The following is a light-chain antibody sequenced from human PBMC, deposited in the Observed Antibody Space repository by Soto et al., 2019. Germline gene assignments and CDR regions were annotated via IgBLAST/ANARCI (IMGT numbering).Light chain of an antibody. CDR2: WAS. V-gene: IGKV4-1*01. CDR1: QSVLYSSNNKNY. Sequence: DIVMAQSPDSLAVSLGERATINCKSSQSVLYSSNNKNYLAWYQQKPGQPPKLLIYWASTRESGVPDRFSGSGSGTDFTLTISSLQAEDVEVSYCQQYYSTPETFGQGTKVDIK. CDR3: QQYYSTPET. J-gene: IGKJ1*01.